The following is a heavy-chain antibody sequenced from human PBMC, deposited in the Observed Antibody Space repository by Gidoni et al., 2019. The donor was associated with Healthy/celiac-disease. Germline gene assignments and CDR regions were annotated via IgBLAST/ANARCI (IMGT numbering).Heavy chain of an antibody. CDR3: AKDDYDSSGYYPDY. J-gene: IGHJ4*02. V-gene: IGHV3-23*01. CDR2: ISGSGGST. Sequence: EVRLLESGGGWVQPGGSLRLSCAASGFPFGSYAMSWVRQAPGKGLEWVSAISGSGGSTYYADSVKGRFTISRDNSKNTLYLQMNSLRAEDTAVYYCAKDDYDSSGYYPDYWGQGTLVTVSS. CDR1: GFPFGSYA. D-gene: IGHD3-22*01.